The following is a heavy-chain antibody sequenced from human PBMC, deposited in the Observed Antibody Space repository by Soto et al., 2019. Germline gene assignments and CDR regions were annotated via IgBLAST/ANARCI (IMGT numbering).Heavy chain of an antibody. V-gene: IGHV4-31*03. Sequence: PSETLSLTCTVSGGSISSGGYYWSWIRQHPGKGLEWIGYIYYSGSTYYNPSLKSRVTISVDTSKNQFSLKLSSVTAADMAVYYCASAPPNYYDSSGYFFYFDYWGQGTLVTVSS. CDR2: IYYSGST. D-gene: IGHD3-22*01. CDR1: GGSISSGGYY. J-gene: IGHJ4*02. CDR3: ASAPPNYYDSSGYFFYFDY.